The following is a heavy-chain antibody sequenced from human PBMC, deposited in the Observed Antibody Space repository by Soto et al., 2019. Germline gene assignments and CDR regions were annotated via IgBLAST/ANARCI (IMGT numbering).Heavy chain of an antibody. V-gene: IGHV4-34*01. J-gene: IGHJ5*02. Sequence: QVQLQQWGAGLLKPSETLSLTCAVYGGSFSGYHWSWIRQPPGKGLEWIGEIDHSGSTNYNPSLKSRVTISVDTSKNQFSLKVTSVTAADTAVYYCARSGSREPIAHWGQGSLVTVSS. CDR3: ARSGSREPIAH. D-gene: IGHD1-26*01. CDR2: IDHSGST. CDR1: GGSFSGYH.